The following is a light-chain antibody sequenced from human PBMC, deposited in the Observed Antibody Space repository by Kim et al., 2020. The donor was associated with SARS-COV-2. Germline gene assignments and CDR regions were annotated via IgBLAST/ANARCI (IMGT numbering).Light chain of an antibody. CDR3: QEFDKLFLA. CDR2: DAS. Sequence: DIQMTQSPSSLTASVGDRVTITCQASRDISNNLTWYQQKPGKAPKVLIYDASNVHTGVPSRFSGSGSGTDFTFTITSLQPEDVATYYCQEFDKLFLACGGGTNLEI. J-gene: IGKJ4*01. V-gene: IGKV1-33*01. CDR1: RDISNN.